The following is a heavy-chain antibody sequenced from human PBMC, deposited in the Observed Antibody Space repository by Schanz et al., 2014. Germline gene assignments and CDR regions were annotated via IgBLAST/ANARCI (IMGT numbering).Heavy chain of an antibody. D-gene: IGHD3-10*02. Sequence: VQLVESGGGLVQPGGSLRLSCSASGFTFSIYAMHWVRQAPGKGLEYVSAISHDGYSTYYADSVKGRFTISRDSSKNTLYLQMNSLRPEDTAIYYCAKNQYDDVDLSSFYFDFWGQGTLVTVSP. CDR2: ISHDGYST. CDR1: GFTFSIYA. CDR3: AKNQYDDVDLSSFYFDF. J-gene: IGHJ4*02. V-gene: IGHV3-64*04.